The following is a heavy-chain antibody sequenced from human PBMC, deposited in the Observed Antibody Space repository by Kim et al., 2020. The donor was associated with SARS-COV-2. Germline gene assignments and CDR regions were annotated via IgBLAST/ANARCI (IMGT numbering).Heavy chain of an antibody. CDR3: AGGDGGYDY. V-gene: IGHV1-3*01. Sequence: NTKYSQKFQGRVTITRDTSASTAYMELSSLRSEDTAVYYCAGGDGGYDYWGQGTLVTVSS. CDR2: NT. J-gene: IGHJ4*02. D-gene: IGHD5-12*01.